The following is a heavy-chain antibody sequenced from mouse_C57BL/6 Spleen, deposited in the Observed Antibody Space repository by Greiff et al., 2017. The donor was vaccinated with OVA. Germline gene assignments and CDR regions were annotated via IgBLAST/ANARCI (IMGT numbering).Heavy chain of an antibody. CDR1: GYTFTDYY. J-gene: IGHJ4*01. CDR3: ARYLHEVFYAMDY. D-gene: IGHD2-1*01. V-gene: IGHV1-76*01. Sequence: VQWVESGAELVRPGASVKLSCKASGYTFTDYYINWVKQRPGQGLEWIARIYPGSGNTYYNEKFKGKATLTAEKSSSTAYMQLSSLTSEDSAVYFCARYLHEVFYAMDYWGQGTSVTVSS. CDR2: IYPGSGNT.